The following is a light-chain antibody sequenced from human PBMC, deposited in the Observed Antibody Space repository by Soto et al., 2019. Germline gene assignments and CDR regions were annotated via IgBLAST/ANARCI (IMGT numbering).Light chain of an antibody. V-gene: IGKV1-9*01. CDR1: QGISSY. CDR3: QQINSYPLT. Sequence: QLTQSPSSLYASAGDRVTITCRASQGISSYLAWYQQKPGKAPKLLIYAASTLQSGVPSRFSGSGSGTDFTLTISSLQHEDFATYYCQQINSYPLTFGGGTKVEIK. J-gene: IGKJ4*01. CDR2: AAS.